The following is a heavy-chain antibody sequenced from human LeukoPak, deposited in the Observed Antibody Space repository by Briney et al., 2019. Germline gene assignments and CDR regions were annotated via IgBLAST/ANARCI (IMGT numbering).Heavy chain of an antibody. CDR2: MNPNSGNT. CDR3: ARERDYEEGSSPDFDY. V-gene: IGHV1-8*03. Sequence: WASVKVSCKASGYTFTSYDINWVRQATAQGREWMGWMNPNSGNTGYAQKFQGRVTITRNTSITTAYMELSSLRSEDSAVYYCARERDYEEGSSPDFDYWGQGTLVTVSS. CDR1: GYTFTSYD. J-gene: IGHJ4*02. D-gene: IGHD6-6*01.